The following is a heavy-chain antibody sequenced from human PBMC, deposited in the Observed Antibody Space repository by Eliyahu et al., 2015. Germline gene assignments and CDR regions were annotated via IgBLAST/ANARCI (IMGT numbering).Heavy chain of an antibody. CDR1: GFXFSSYA. CDR2: ISGSGDGT. V-gene: IGHV3-23*01. D-gene: IGHD6-19*01. Sequence: EVQLLESGGGLVQPGGSLRLSCAASGFXFSSYAMSWVRQVPGKGLAWVSGISGSGDGTYYADSVEGRFTISRDNSKNTLYLQMNSLRGEDTALYYCSFGRSGWFHYFNFWGQGTLVTVSS. CDR3: SFGRSGWFHYFNF. J-gene: IGHJ4*02.